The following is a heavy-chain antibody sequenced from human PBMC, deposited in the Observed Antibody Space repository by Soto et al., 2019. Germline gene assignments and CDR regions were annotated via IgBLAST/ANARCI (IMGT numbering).Heavy chain of an antibody. CDR1: GGSISSSSYY. CDR2: IYYSGST. CDR3: ARTDMVRGVIVDY. V-gene: IGHV4-39*01. D-gene: IGHD3-10*01. J-gene: IGHJ4*02. Sequence: QLQLQESGPGLVKPSETLSLTCTVSGGSISSSSYYWGWIRQPPGKGLEWIGSIYYSGSTYYNPSLKSRVTIPVDTSKNPFSLKLSSVTAADTAVYYCARTDMVRGVIVDYWGQGTLVTVSS.